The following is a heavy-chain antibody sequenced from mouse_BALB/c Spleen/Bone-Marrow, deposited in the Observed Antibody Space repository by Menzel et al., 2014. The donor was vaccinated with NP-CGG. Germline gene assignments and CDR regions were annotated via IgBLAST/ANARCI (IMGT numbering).Heavy chain of an antibody. CDR2: INPNIGGT. Sequence: VQLQQSGPELVKPGASVKISCKTSGYTFTDYTIHWVKQSPGKGLEWIGNINPNIGGTTYNQKFKGKATLTLDKSSRTAYMELRSLTSEDSAVYYCARGWFAYWGQGTLVTVSA. J-gene: IGHJ3*01. CDR3: ARGWFAY. V-gene: IGHV1-22*01. CDR1: GYTFTDYT.